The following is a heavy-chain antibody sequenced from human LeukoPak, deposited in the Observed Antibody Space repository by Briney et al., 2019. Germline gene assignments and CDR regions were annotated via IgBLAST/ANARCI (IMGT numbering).Heavy chain of an antibody. CDR2: IWYDGSNK. D-gene: IGHD3-9*01. CDR3: ARSPYDILTGDSHYFDY. CDR1: GFTFSNFA. J-gene: IGHJ4*02. Sequence: GGSLRLSCAASGFTFSNFAMTWVRQAPGKGLEWVAVIWYDGSNKYYADSVKGRFTISRDNSKNTLYLQMNSLRAEDTAVYYCARSPYDILTGDSHYFDYWGQGTLVTVSS. V-gene: IGHV3-33*08.